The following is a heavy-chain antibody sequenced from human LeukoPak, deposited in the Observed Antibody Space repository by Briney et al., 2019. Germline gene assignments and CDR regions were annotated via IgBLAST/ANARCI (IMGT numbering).Heavy chain of an antibody. CDR1: GGSISSYY. V-gene: IGHV4-4*07. J-gene: IGHJ4*02. D-gene: IGHD6-19*01. CDR3: ARVDSSGWRGYYFDY. Sequence: TSETLSLTCTVSGGSISSYYWSWIRQPAGKGLEWIGRIYTSGSTNYNPSLKSRVTMSVDTSKNQFSLKLSSVTAADTAVYYCARVDSSGWRGYYFDYWGQGTLVTVSS. CDR2: IYTSGST.